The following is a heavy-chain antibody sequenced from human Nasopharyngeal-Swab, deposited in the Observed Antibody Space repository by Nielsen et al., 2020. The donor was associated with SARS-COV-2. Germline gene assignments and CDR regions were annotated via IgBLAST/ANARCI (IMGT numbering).Heavy chain of an antibody. V-gene: IGHV3-21*01. CDR1: GFTFGSYS. J-gene: IGHJ3*02. D-gene: IGHD3-3*01. CDR2: ISRSISYI. Sequence: GGFLRLSCAASGFTFGSYSLTGSPQAPGKGLDWVPSISRSISYIYYEDSVKGRFTFSRDNPKNSLYLQMNSLRAEDTAVYYCARDYDSSDAFDIWGQGTMVTVSS. CDR3: ARDYDSSDAFDI.